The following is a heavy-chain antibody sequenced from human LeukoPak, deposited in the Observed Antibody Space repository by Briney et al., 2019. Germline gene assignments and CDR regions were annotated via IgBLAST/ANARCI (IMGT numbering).Heavy chain of an antibody. CDR3: ARDSSWYDY. Sequence: SETLSLTCTVSGYSISSGYYWGWIRQPPGKGLEWIGEINHSGSTNYNPSLKSRVTISVDTSKNQFSLKLSSVTAADTAVYYCARDSSWYDYWGQGTLVTVSS. V-gene: IGHV4-38-2*02. J-gene: IGHJ4*02. CDR2: INHSGST. CDR1: GYSISSGYY. D-gene: IGHD6-13*01.